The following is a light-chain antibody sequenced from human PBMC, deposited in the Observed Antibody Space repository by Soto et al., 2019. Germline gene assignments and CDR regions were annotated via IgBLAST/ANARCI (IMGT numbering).Light chain of an antibody. Sequence: QSVLTQPPSVSGSPGQSVTISCTGTSSDVGSYNRVSWYQQPPGTAPKLMIYEVSNRPSGVPDRFSGSKSGNTASLTISGLQAEDEADYYCSSYTSSSPVVFCGGTKLTVL. CDR3: SSYTSSSPVV. CDR1: SSDVGSYNR. J-gene: IGLJ2*01. CDR2: EVS. V-gene: IGLV2-18*02.